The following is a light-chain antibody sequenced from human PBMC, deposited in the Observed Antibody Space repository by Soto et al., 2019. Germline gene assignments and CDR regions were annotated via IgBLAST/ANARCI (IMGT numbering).Light chain of an antibody. Sequence: QSALTQPRSVSGSPGQSVTISCTGTSSDVGGYNYVSWYQQHPGKAPKLMIYDVSKRPSGVPDRFSGSKSGNTASLTISGLQAEDEADYYCGSYAGRFVLFGGGTKLTVL. J-gene: IGLJ2*01. V-gene: IGLV2-11*01. CDR2: DVS. CDR1: SSDVGGYNY. CDR3: GSYAGRFVL.